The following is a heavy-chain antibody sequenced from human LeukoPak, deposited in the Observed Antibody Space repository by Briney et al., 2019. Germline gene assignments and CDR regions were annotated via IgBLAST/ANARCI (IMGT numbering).Heavy chain of an antibody. J-gene: IGHJ6*03. Sequence: GGSLRLSCAASGFTFSSYAMSWVRQAPGKGLEWVSAISGSGGSTYYADSVKGRFTISRDNSKNTLYLQMNSLRAEDTAVYYCAKAQSVVVPAANYYYYYYMDVWGKGTTVTVSS. CDR1: GFTFSSYA. CDR3: AKAQSVVVPAANYYYYYYMDV. V-gene: IGHV3-23*01. D-gene: IGHD2-2*01. CDR2: ISGSGGST.